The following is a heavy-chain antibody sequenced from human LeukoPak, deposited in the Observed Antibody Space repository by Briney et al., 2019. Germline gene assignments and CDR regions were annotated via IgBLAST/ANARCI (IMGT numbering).Heavy chain of an antibody. CDR2: INHSGST. Sequence: SETLSLACAVYGGSFSGYYWSWIRQPPGKGLEWIGEINHSGSTNYNPSLKSRVTISVDTSKNQFSLKLSSVTAADTAVYYCARGLPLHGGPGAFDIWGQGTMVTVSS. V-gene: IGHV4-34*01. D-gene: IGHD4-23*01. CDR1: GGSFSGYY. CDR3: ARGLPLHGGPGAFDI. J-gene: IGHJ3*02.